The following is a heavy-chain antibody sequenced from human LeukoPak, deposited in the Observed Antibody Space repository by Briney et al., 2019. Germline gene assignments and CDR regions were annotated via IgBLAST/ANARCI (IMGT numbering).Heavy chain of an antibody. CDR3: ARDYYGSGSYYPTYFDY. D-gene: IGHD3-10*01. CDR1: GGSFSGYY. V-gene: IGHV4-34*01. J-gene: IGHJ4*02. Sequence: PSETLSLTCTVSGGSFSGYYWSWIRQPPGKGLEWIGEINHSGSTNYNPSLKSRVTISVDTSKNQFSLKLSSVTAADTAVYYCARDYYGSGSYYPTYFDYWGQGTLVTVSS. CDR2: INHSGST.